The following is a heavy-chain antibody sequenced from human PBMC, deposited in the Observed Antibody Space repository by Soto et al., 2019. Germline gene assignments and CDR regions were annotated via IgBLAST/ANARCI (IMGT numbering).Heavy chain of an antibody. D-gene: IGHD2-15*01. Sequence: SETLSLTCAVYGGSFSGYYWSWIRQPPGKGLEWIGEINHSGSTNYNPSLKSRFTISVDTSKNQFSLKLSSVTAADTAVYYCARARRREDIFGGMDVWGQGTTVTVSS. CDR3: ARARRREDIFGGMDV. V-gene: IGHV4-34*01. CDR2: INHSGST. J-gene: IGHJ6*02. CDR1: GGSFSGYY.